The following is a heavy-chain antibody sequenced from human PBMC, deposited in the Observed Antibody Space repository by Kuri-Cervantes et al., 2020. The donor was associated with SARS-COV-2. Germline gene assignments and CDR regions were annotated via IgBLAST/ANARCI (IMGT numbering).Heavy chain of an antibody. CDR2: IYYSGTT. CDR1: GGSISSSSYY. CDR3: AREITGTTPWFEP. V-gene: IGHV4-39*07. Sequence: GSLRLSCTVSGGSISSSSYYWGWIRQPPGKGLEWIGSIYYSGTTYYNPSLKTRVTISVDTSKNQFSLKLSSVTAADTSVYYCAREITGTTPWFEPWGQGTLVTVSS. J-gene: IGHJ5*02. D-gene: IGHD1-7*01.